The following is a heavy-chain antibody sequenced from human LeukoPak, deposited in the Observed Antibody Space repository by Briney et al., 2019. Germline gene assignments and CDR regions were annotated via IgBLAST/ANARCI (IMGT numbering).Heavy chain of an antibody. CDR3: ARAAAPQRTYWYFDL. V-gene: IGHV4-34*01. CDR1: GGSFSGYY. CDR2: INHSGDT. D-gene: IGHD6-13*01. J-gene: IGHJ2*01. Sequence: PSETLSLTCAVYGGSFSGYYWSWIRQPPGEGLEWIGEINHSGDTKYNPSLKSRVTILVDTSKNQFSLKLTSVTAADTAVYFCARAAAPQRTYWYFDLWGRGALVPVSS.